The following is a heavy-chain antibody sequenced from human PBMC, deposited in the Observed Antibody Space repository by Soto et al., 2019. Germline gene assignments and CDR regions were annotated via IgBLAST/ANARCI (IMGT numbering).Heavy chain of an antibody. Sequence: EVQLVETGGGLIQPGGSLRLSCAASGFTVSSNYMSWVRQAPGKGLEWVSGIYSGGTTYYADSVKGRFSISRDNSKNTVYLQMNSLRAEDTAMYYCTREFAGEVLDYWGQGTLVTVSS. J-gene: IGHJ4*02. CDR1: GFTVSSNY. CDR2: IYSGGTT. V-gene: IGHV3-53*02. CDR3: TREFAGEVLDY. D-gene: IGHD7-27*01.